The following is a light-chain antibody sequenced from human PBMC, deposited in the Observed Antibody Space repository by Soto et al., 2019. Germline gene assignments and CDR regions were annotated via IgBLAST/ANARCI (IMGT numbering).Light chain of an antibody. J-gene: IGLJ2*01. Sequence: QTVVTQEPSFSVSPGGTVTLTCGLSSGSVSASNYPSWYQQTPGQAPRTLIYSTNTRSSGVPDRFSGSILGNKAALSITGAQADDESDYYCVLYMGSGIPVFGGGTKLTVL. CDR3: VLYMGSGIPV. V-gene: IGLV8-61*01. CDR1: SGSVSASNY. CDR2: STN.